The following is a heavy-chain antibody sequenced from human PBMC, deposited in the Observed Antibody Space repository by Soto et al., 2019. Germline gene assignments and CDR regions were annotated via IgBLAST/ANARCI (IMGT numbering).Heavy chain of an antibody. Sequence: EVQVLESGGGLVQPGGSLRLSCEGSGFTVSSHAMTWIRQAPGKGPEWVSTVTADGGTYYADSVKGRFAMSRDTSENTLYLLMNSLGAEDTAAYYCAPHVSCSGGSCQYDAFAIRGQGTMVTVSS. CDR2: VTADGGT. V-gene: IGHV3-23*01. D-gene: IGHD2-15*01. CDR1: GFTVSSHA. CDR3: APHVSCSGGSCQYDAFAI. J-gene: IGHJ3*02.